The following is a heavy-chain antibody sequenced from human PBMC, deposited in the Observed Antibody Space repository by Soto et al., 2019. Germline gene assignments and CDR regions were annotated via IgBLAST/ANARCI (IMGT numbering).Heavy chain of an antibody. Sequence: QVQLVQSGAEVKKPGSSVKVSCKASGGTFSSYAISWVRQAPGQGLEWMGGFIPIFGTANYAQKFQGRVTITADKSTSTGYMEPSSLRSEDTAVYYCARQYTAMVTYFDYWGQGTLVTVSS. CDR2: FIPIFGTA. J-gene: IGHJ4*02. CDR3: ARQYTAMVTYFDY. CDR1: GGTFSSYA. V-gene: IGHV1-69*06. D-gene: IGHD5-18*01.